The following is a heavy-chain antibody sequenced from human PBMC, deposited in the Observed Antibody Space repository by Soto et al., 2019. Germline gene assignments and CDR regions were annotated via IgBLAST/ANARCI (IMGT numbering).Heavy chain of an antibody. CDR1: GYTFTSYG. V-gene: IGHV1-18*01. D-gene: IGHD3-22*01. J-gene: IGHJ5*02. CDR3: ATDGYDSSRYFYL. Sequence: ASVKVSCKASGYTFTSYGISWVRQAPGQGLEWMGWISAYNGNTNYAQKLQGRVTMTTDTSTGTAYMELSSLRSEDTAVYYCATDGYDSSRYFYLWGKGTLVTVSS. CDR2: ISAYNGNT.